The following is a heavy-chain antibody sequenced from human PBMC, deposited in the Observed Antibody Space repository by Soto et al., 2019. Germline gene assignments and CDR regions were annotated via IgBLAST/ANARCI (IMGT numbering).Heavy chain of an antibody. V-gene: IGHV1-69*01. CDR1: GGTFSSYA. CDR2: IIPIFGAA. Sequence: QVQLVQSGAEVKKPGSSVKVSCKASGGTFSSYAISWVRQAPGQGLEWMGGIIPIFGAANYAQKFQGRVTITADESTSTAYMELSSLRSEDTAVYYCARGPGYSYGYNRYGMDVWGQGTTVTVSS. CDR3: ARGPGYSYGYNRYGMDV. J-gene: IGHJ6*02. D-gene: IGHD5-18*01.